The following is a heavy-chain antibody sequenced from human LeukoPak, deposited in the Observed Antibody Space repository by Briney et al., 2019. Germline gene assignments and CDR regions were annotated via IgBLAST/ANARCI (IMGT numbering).Heavy chain of an antibody. Sequence: PGGSLRLSCAASGFTFSSYATSWVRQAPGKGLEWVSAISGSGGSTYYADSVKGRFTISRDNSKNTLYLQMNSLRAEDTAVYYCAKDRQGQWLEKPIDYWGQGTLVTVSS. CDR2: ISGSGGST. CDR3: AKDRQGQWLEKPIDY. V-gene: IGHV3-23*01. CDR1: GFTFSSYA. D-gene: IGHD6-19*01. J-gene: IGHJ4*02.